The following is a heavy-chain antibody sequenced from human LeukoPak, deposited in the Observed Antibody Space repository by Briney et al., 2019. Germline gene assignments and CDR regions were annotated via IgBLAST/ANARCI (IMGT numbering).Heavy chain of an antibody. CDR1: GYSFTSYW. J-gene: IGHJ4*02. V-gene: IGHV5-51*01. Sequence: GVSLKISCKGSGYSFTSYWFGWAGQMPGKGRDWMGIIYPGDSDARYSPSFQGQVTISADKSISTAYLQWSSLKASDTAMYYCATTQGYCSGGSCPWGYWGQGTLVTVSS. CDR3: ATTQGYCSGGSCPWGY. D-gene: IGHD2-15*01. CDR2: IYPGDSDA.